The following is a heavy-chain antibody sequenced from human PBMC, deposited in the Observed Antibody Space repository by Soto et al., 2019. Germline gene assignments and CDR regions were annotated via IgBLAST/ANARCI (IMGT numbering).Heavy chain of an antibody. CDR1: GFSLSTSGVG. V-gene: IGHV2-5*02. CDR3: AHHGYYSYGLDV. Sequence: QITLKESGPTLVKPTQTLTLTCTFSGFSLSTSGVGVGWIRQPPGKALEWLALIYWDDDKRYSPSLKSGLTISKATAKNQVVLTMTNMDLVDTATYYCAHHGYYSYGLDVWGQGTTVTVSS. J-gene: IGHJ6*02. CDR2: IYWDDDK.